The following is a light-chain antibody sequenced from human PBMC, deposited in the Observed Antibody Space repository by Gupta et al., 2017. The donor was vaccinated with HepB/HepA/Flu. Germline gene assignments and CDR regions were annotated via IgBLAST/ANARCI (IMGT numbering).Light chain of an antibody. CDR1: NIGGKS. CDR3: QVWDSSTVV. CDR2: RDT. Sequence: SYELTQPFSVSVALGQTARMTCGGKNIGGKSVQWYQQKPGLAPVLVIYRDTNRSSGMPERFSGSNSGNTATLTISRAQDGDEGDFYCQVWDSSTVVFGGGIKLTVL. V-gene: IGLV3-9*01. J-gene: IGLJ2*01.